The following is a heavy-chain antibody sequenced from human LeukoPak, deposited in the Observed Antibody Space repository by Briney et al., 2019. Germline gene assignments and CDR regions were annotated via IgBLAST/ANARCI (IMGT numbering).Heavy chain of an antibody. CDR3: AKGREPYGDSRFDY. CDR1: GFTFSNYA. Sequence: GGSLRLSCAASGFTFSNYAMSWVRPAPGKGLEWVSTISGSGSSAYYADSVKGRFTISRDNSENTLYLQMNSLRVEDTAVYYCAKGREPYGDSRFDYWGQGTLVTVSS. J-gene: IGHJ4*02. CDR2: ISGSGSSA. D-gene: IGHD4-17*01. V-gene: IGHV3-23*01.